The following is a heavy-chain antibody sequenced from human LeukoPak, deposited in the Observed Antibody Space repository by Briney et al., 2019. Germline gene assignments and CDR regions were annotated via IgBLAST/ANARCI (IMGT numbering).Heavy chain of an antibody. J-gene: IGHJ4*02. CDR3: ARGSIAPDY. CDR1: GGAISSSNCC. V-gene: IGHV4-39*01. Sequence: SETLSLTCTVYGGAISSSNCCWGWIRQPPGKGLEWIGSIYYSGETYYNPSLKSRVTISVDTSKNQFSLRLSSVTAADTAVYYCARGSIAPDYWGQGTLVTVSS. D-gene: IGHD6-6*01. CDR2: IYYSGET.